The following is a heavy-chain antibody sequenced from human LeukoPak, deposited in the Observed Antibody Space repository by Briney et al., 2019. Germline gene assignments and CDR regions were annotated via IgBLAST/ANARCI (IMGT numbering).Heavy chain of an antibody. CDR1: GGSISSGDYY. CDR2: IYYSGST. D-gene: IGHD3-10*01. J-gene: IGHJ6*02. V-gene: IGHV4-30-4*01. Sequence: SQTLSLTCTVSGGSISSGDYYWSWIRQPPGKGLEWIGYIYYSGSTYYNPSLKSRVTISVDTSKNQFSLKLSSVTAADTAVYYCARDRITMVRGVPYYYYGMDVWGQGTTVTVSS. CDR3: ARDRITMVRGVPYYYYGMDV.